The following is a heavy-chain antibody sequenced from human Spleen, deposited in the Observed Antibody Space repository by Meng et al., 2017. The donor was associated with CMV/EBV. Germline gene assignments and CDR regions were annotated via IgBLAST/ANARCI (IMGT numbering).Heavy chain of an antibody. Sequence: GESLKISCAASGFTFSSYGMHWVRQAPGKGLEWVSVIYSGGSTYYADSVKGRFTISRDNSKNTLYLQMNSLRAEDTAVYYCARASGDYYYYGMDVWGQGTTVTVSS. D-gene: IGHD3-10*01. CDR2: IYSGGST. CDR3: ARASGDYYYYGMDV. J-gene: IGHJ6*02. CDR1: GFTFSSYG. V-gene: IGHV3-53*01.